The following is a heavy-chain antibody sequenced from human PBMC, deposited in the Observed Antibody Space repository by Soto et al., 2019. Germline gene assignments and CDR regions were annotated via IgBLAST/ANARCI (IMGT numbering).Heavy chain of an antibody. Sequence: SETLSLTCAVSGGSIISSNWWSWVRQPPGKGLEWIGEIYHSGSTNYNPSLKSRVTISVDKSKNQFSLKLSSVTAADTAVYYCASAGTNYYFDYWGQGTLVTVSS. D-gene: IGHD4-17*01. CDR3: ASAGTNYYFDY. CDR2: IYHSGST. CDR1: GGSIISSNW. J-gene: IGHJ4*02. V-gene: IGHV4-4*02.